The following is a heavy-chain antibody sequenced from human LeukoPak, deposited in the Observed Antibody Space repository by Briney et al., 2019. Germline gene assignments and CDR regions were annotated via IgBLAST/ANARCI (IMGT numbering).Heavy chain of an antibody. CDR1: GGSISSGSYY. CDR2: IYTSGST. V-gene: IGHV4-61*09. D-gene: IGHD3-9*01. Sequence: SETLSLTCTVSGGSISSGSYYWSWIRQPAGKGLEWIGHIYTSGSTNYNPSLKSRVTISVDTSKNQFSLKLSSVSAADTAVYYCARISLTGYAPISGYFDYRGQGTLVTVSS. CDR3: ARISLTGYAPISGYFDY. J-gene: IGHJ4*02.